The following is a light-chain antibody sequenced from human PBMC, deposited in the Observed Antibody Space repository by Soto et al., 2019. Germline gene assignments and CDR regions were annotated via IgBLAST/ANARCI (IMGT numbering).Light chain of an antibody. CDR1: QSFSGY. CDR3: QQSYSDPWT. J-gene: IGKJ1*01. CDR2: TAS. Sequence: DIQMTQSPSSLSASIGDRVTITCRASQSFSGYLNWYGHKAGEAPKLLIHTASSLQGGVPSRFSGSGSATDFNLTISSLQPEDFATYYCQQSYSDPWTFGLGIKVEI. V-gene: IGKV1-39*01.